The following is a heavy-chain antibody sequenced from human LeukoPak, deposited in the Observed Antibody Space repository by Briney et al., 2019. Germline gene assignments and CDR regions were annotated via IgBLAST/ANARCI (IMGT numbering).Heavy chain of an antibody. D-gene: IGHD1-26*01. Sequence: SETLSLTCTVSGGSISSSSYYWGWIRQPPGKVLEWIGSIYYSGSTYYNPSLKSRVTISVDTSKNQFSLKLSSVTAADTAVYYCARDLPKGATSWFDPWGQGTLVTVSS. CDR1: GGSISSSSYY. CDR3: ARDLPKGATSWFDP. J-gene: IGHJ5*02. CDR2: IYYSGST. V-gene: IGHV4-39*07.